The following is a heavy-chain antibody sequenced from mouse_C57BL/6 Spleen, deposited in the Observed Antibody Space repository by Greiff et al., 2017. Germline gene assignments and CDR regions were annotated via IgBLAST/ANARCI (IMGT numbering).Heavy chain of an antibody. Sequence: EVKLVESGGDLVKPGGSLKLSCAASGFTFSSYGMSWVRQTPDKRLEWVATISSGGSYTYYPDSVKGRFTISRDNAKNTLYLQMSSLKSEDTAMYYCATQGVYGSSALYAMDYWGQGTSVTVSS. CDR3: ATQGVYGSSALYAMDY. CDR2: ISSGGSYT. CDR1: GFTFSSYG. V-gene: IGHV5-6*01. D-gene: IGHD1-1*01. J-gene: IGHJ4*01.